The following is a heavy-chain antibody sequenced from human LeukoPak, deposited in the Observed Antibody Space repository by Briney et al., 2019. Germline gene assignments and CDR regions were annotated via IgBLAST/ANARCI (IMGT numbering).Heavy chain of an antibody. J-gene: IGHJ4*02. CDR3: AKDFALLGYCSGGTCHAGDS. CDR2: IQYDGSNK. V-gene: IGHV3-30*02. CDR1: GFTFSSYG. Sequence: GGSLRLSCAASGFTFSSYGIHWVRQAPGKGLEWVTFIQYDGSNKYYADSVKGRFTISRDNSKNTLYLQMNSLRAEDTAVYYCAKDFALLGYCSGGTCHAGDSWGQGTLVTVSS. D-gene: IGHD2-15*01.